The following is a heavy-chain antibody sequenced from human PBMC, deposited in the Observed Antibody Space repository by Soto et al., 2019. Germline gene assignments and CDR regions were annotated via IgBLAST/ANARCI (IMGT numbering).Heavy chain of an antibody. D-gene: IGHD2-15*01. Sequence: GGSLRLSCVASGFTFSSYAMSWVRQAPGKGLEWVSAISGSGGSTYYADSVKGRFTISRDNSKNTLYLQMNSLRAEDTAVYYCAKDRSVVVVAASDYWGQGTLVTVSS. CDR3: AKDRSVVVVAASDY. V-gene: IGHV3-23*01. J-gene: IGHJ4*02. CDR1: GFTFSSYA. CDR2: ISGSGGST.